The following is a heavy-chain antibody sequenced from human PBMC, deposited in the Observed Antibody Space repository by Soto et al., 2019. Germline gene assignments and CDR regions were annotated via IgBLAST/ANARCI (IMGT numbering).Heavy chain of an antibody. CDR1: GGSISSYY. CDR2: IYYSGST. V-gene: IGHV4-59*01. CDR3: AGYCSGGSCYSVVS. Sequence: PSETLSLTCTVSGGSISSYYWSWIRQPPGKGLEWIGYIYYSGSTNYNPSLKSRVTISVDTSKNQFSLKLSSVTAADTAVYYCAGYCSGGSCYSVVSWGQGTPVTVPS. J-gene: IGHJ4*02. D-gene: IGHD2-15*01.